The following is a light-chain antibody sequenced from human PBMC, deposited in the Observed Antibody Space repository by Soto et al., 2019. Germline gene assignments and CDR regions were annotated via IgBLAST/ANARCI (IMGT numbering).Light chain of an antibody. V-gene: IGKV3-20*01. CDR3: QQYGDSPPTYT. J-gene: IGKJ2*01. CDR1: QSVNSRY. CDR2: GTS. Sequence: EIVLTQSPGTLSLFPGERATLSCRASQSVNSRYLAWYQQNPGQAPRLLIYGTSTRATGIPDRFSGSGSGTEFTLTIISLEPEDFAVFYCQQYGDSPPTYTFGQGTKVEIK.